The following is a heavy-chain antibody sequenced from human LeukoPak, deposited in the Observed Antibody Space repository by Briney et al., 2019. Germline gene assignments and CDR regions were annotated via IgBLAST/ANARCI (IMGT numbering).Heavy chain of an antibody. V-gene: IGHV4-34*01. Sequence: SQTLSLTCAVYGGSFSGYYWSWIRQPPGKGLEWIGEINHSGSTNYNPSLKSRVTISVDTSKNQFSLKLSSVTAADTAVYYCASGYAIDYWGQGTLVTVSS. J-gene: IGHJ4*02. CDR3: ASGYAIDY. CDR1: GGSFSGYY. CDR2: INHSGST.